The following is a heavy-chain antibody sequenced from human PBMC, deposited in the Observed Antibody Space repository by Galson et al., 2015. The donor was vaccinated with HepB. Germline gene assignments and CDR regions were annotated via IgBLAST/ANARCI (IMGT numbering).Heavy chain of an antibody. V-gene: IGHV1-18*04. Sequence: SVKVSCKASGYTFTSYVISWVRQAPGQGLEWLGRISGYNGHTNYAQNLQNKVTMATDTSTSTAYLELRRLKSDDTAIHYCAGGGTGSDYWGQGTLVTVSS. J-gene: IGHJ4*02. CDR1: GYTFTSYV. D-gene: IGHD6-19*01. CDR2: ISGYNGHT. CDR3: AGGGTGSDY.